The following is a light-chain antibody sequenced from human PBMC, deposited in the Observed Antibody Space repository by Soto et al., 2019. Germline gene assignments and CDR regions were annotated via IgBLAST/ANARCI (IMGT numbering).Light chain of an antibody. CDR3: QQYYSIPLT. V-gene: IGKV4-1*01. Sequence: DIVMTQSPASPAVSLGERATITCKSSQSVYYDSNNKDDLAWYQQKPGKPPKLLIYWASTRESGVPDRFSGSGSVTDFTLTISSLQAEDVAIYYCQQYYSIPLTFGGGTKVDIK. CDR2: WAS. J-gene: IGKJ4*01. CDR1: QSVYYDSNNKDD.